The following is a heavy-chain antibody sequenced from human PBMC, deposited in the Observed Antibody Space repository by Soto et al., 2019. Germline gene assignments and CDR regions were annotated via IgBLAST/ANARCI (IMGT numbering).Heavy chain of an antibody. Sequence: SETLSLTCTVSGGSISSSSYYWGWIRQPPGKGLEWIGSIYHSGSTNYNPSLKSRVTISVDTSKNQFSLKLSSVTAADTAVYYCARGHYEYIWGSLVSAHYYMDVWGKGTTVTVSS. J-gene: IGHJ6*03. V-gene: IGHV4-39*07. CDR1: GGSISSSSYY. D-gene: IGHD3-16*01. CDR2: IYHSGST. CDR3: ARGHYEYIWGSLVSAHYYMDV.